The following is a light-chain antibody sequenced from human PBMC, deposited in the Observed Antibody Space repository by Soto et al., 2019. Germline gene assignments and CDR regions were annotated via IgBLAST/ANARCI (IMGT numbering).Light chain of an antibody. CDR1: QRINGY. CDR3: QQTHSTPWT. Sequence: DIEMTQSPSSLSAFVGDRVTITCRASQRINGYLNWYQQKSGKAPKLLMYAASSLQGGVQSRFSGSGSGPVFTLTISSLQPEDFAIYYCQQTHSTPWTFGQGTKVEIK. CDR2: AAS. V-gene: IGKV1-39*01. J-gene: IGKJ1*01.